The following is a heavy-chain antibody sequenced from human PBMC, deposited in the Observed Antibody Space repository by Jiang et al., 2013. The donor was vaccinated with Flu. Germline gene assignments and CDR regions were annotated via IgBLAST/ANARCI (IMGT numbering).Heavy chain of an antibody. Sequence: GLVKPSETLSLTCTVSGDSISSSHYYWDWIRQPPRKGLEWIGSIYYSGSTYYSPSLKSRVSLSVDTSKNQFSLRLSSVSAADTAVYYCARDRGYDSSGYYYFYNWFRPLGPGNPGHRLL. J-gene: IGHJ5*02. CDR3: ARDRGYDSSGYYYFYNWFRP. D-gene: IGHD3-22*01. CDR2: IYYSGST. CDR1: GDSISSSHYY. V-gene: IGHV4-39*02.